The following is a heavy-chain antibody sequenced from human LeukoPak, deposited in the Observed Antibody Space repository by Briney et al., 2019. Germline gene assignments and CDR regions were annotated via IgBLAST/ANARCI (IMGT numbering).Heavy chain of an antibody. J-gene: IGHJ3*02. CDR3: AKVKVSGSGSYFRYDAFDI. D-gene: IGHD1-26*01. Sequence: GGSLRLSCAASGFTFSSYGMSWVRQAPGKGLEWVSAISGSGGSTYYADSVKGRFTISRDNSKNTLYLQMNSLRAEDTAVYYCAKVKVSGSGSYFRYDAFDIWGQGTMVTVSS. CDR2: ISGSGGST. CDR1: GFTFSSYG. V-gene: IGHV3-23*01.